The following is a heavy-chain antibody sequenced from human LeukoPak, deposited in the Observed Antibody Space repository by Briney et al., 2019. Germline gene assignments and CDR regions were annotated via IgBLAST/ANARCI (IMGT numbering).Heavy chain of an antibody. CDR1: GYSISSGYY. Sequence: PSETLSLTCAVSGYSISSGYYWGWIRQPPGKGLEWIGSIYHSGSTYYNPSLKSRVTISVDTSKNQFSLKLSSVTAADTAVYYCARVAVCSGGSCYSGWFDPWGQGTLVTVPS. J-gene: IGHJ5*02. D-gene: IGHD2-15*01. CDR2: IYHSGST. V-gene: IGHV4-38-2*01. CDR3: ARVAVCSGGSCYSGWFDP.